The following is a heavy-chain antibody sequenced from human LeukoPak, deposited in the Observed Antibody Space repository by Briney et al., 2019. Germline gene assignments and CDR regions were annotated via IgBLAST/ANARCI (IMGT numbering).Heavy chain of an antibody. Sequence: ASVKVSRKASGYTFSGYGFSWVRQAPGQGLEWMGWISAYNGNTKYAQKYQGRVTMTTDTSTSTAYVELRSLRSDDTAVYYCARGGGSYGDYSLWLGYWGQGTLVSVSS. CDR2: ISAYNGNT. CDR3: ARGGGSYGDYSLWLGY. D-gene: IGHD4-17*01. V-gene: IGHV1-18*01. CDR1: GYTFSGYG. J-gene: IGHJ4*02.